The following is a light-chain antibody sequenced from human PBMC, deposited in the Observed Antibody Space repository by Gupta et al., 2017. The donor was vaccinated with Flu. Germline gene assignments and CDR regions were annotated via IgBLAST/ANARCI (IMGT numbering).Light chain of an antibody. J-gene: IGKJ1*01. CDR1: QSVGGSF. CDR3: QQEGSSPWT. Sequence: ENVLTQSPGTLSLSPGERATLSCRASQSVGGSFLAWNQQKPGQPPRLLIYTTSSRATGIPDRFSGSGSGTDFTLTISRWEPEDSGVYYRQQEGSSPWTFGQGTKVEIK. V-gene: IGKV3-20*01. CDR2: TTS.